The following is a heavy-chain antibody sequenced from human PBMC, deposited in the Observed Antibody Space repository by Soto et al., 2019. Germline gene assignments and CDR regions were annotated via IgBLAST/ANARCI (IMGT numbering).Heavy chain of an antibody. Sequence: PSETLSLTCSVSGGSISSGPYSWGWIRQPPGKGLEWIGTFHYSGRTYYSPSLESRVTISVDRSKNQFSLKVSSVTAADTAVYYCAKVPDYWGQGTLVTVSS. V-gene: IGHV4-39*07. CDR1: GGSISSGPYS. CDR2: FHYSGRT. J-gene: IGHJ4*02. CDR3: AKVPDY.